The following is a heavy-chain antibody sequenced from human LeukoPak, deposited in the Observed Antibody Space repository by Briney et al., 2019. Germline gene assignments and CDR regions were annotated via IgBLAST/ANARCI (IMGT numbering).Heavy chain of an antibody. V-gene: IGHV1-69*13. D-gene: IGHD2-15*01. J-gene: IGHJ3*02. CDR2: IIPISGTA. CDR3: ARDVVVVAAPSGAFDI. Sequence: ASVKVSCKASGGTVSSYAISWVRQAPGQGLEWMGGIIPISGTANYAQKFQGRGTIIADESTSTAYMELSSLRSEDTAVYYCARDVVVVAAPSGAFDIWGQGTMVTVSS. CDR1: GGTVSSYA.